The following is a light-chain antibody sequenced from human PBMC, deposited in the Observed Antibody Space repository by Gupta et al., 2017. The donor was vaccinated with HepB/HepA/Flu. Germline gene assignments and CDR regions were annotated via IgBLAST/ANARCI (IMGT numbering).Light chain of an antibody. CDR3: QHSNNWPWT. Sequence: EIVLTQSPGTLSLSPGERATLSCRASQSVSSRLGWFQQKPGQAPRLLIYDASNRDTGIPARFSGSGSGTDFTLTISSLEPEDFAVYYCQHSNNWPWTFGQGTKVEV. J-gene: IGKJ1*01. CDR1: QSVSSR. CDR2: DAS. V-gene: IGKV3-11*01.